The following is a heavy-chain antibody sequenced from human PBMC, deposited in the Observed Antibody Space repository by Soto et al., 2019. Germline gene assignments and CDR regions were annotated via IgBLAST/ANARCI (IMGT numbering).Heavy chain of an antibody. CDR1: AGSTSTYY. V-gene: IGHV4-59*08. CDR3: ARHMMYSCCWYFRELYDF. CDR2: IYYSGST. J-gene: IGHJ4*02. Sequence: SETLSLTCTVSAGSTSTYYWSWIRQPPGKGLEWIGYIYYSGSTNYNPSLKSRVTISVDTSKNQFSLKLSSVTAADTAVYYCARHMMYSCCWYFRELYDFWGQGSLVIVSS. D-gene: IGHD6-13*01.